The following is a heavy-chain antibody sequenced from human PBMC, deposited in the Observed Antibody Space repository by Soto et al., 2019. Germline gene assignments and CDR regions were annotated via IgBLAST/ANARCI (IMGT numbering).Heavy chain of an antibody. CDR1: GFTFSSYS. V-gene: IGHV3-48*01. D-gene: IGHD3-3*01. Sequence: GGSLRLSCAASGFTFSSYSMNWVRQAPGKGLEWVSYISSSSSTIYYADSVKGRFTISRDNAKNSLYLQMNSLRAEDTAVYYCARSGFFGEYNWFDPWGQGTLVTVSS. CDR3: ARSGFFGEYNWFDP. J-gene: IGHJ5*02. CDR2: ISSSSSTI.